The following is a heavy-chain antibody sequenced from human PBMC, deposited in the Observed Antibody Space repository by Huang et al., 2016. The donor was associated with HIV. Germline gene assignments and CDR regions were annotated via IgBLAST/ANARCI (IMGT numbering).Heavy chain of an antibody. V-gene: IGHV4-59*02. D-gene: IGHD6-19*01. J-gene: IGHJ5*02. CDR3: VRGQGRLAVGGIDNWFDP. Sequence: QVRLQESGPGLGKPSETLSLSCTVSGDSVISHCWGWIRHPPGKGLEWIGTVYDRGTTKYNPRIKSRITISVDTSKNGISLKMTSVSAADTAVYFCVRGQGRLAVGGIDNWFDPWGQGALVTVSS. CDR2: VYDRGTT. CDR1: GDSVISHC.